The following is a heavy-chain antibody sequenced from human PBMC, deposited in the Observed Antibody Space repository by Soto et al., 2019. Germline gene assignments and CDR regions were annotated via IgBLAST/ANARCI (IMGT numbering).Heavy chain of an antibody. V-gene: IGHV1-3*01. J-gene: IGHJ4*02. CDR1: GYTFTSYA. Sequence: ASVKVSCKASGYTFTSYAMHWVRQAPGQRLEWMGWINAGNGNTKYSQKFQGRVTITRDTSASTAYMELSSLRSEDTAVYYCARAAKHSSSWYTFDYWGQGTLVTVS. CDR3: ARAAKHSSSWYTFDY. CDR2: INAGNGNT. D-gene: IGHD6-13*01.